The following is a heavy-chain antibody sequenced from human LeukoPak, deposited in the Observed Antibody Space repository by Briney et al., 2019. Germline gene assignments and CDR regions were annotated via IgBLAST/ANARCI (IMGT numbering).Heavy chain of an antibody. D-gene: IGHD2-2*01. Sequence: GGSLRLSCAASGFTFSSYEMNWVRQAPGKGLEWVSYISSSGSTICYADSVKGRFTISRDNAKNSLYLQMNSLRAEDTAVYYCAREGVVPAAMLSFDYWGQGTLVTVSS. CDR1: GFTFSSYE. J-gene: IGHJ4*02. V-gene: IGHV3-48*03. CDR2: ISSSGSTI. CDR3: AREGVVPAAMLSFDY.